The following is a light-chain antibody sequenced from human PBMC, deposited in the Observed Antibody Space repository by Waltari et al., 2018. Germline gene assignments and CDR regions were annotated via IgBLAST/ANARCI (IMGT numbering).Light chain of an antibody. Sequence: DIVMTQSPLSLPVTPGEPASISCRSSQSLLHSNGYNYLDWYLQKPGQSPQLLIYLGSNRASGVPDRFSGSGSGTDFTLTVRSLQPEDFATYYCQETNTFPITFGQGTRLEIK. J-gene: IGKJ5*01. CDR2: LGS. V-gene: IGKV2-28*01. CDR3: QETNTFPIT. CDR1: QSLLHSNGYNY.